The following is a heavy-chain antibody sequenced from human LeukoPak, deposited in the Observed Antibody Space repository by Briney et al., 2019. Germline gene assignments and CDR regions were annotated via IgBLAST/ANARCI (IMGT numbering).Heavy chain of an antibody. CDR3: ARYCSTTTCYSPWFDP. CDR1: GGSISNYY. CDR2: IYYTGST. J-gene: IGHJ5*02. Sequence: SETLSLTCTVSGGSISNYYWSWIRQPPGKGLELIGYIYYTGSTNYNPSLQSRVTISVDTSKNQFSLKLTSVTAADTAVYYCARYCSTTTCYSPWFDPWGQGTLVTVSS. V-gene: IGHV4-59*08. D-gene: IGHD2-2*01.